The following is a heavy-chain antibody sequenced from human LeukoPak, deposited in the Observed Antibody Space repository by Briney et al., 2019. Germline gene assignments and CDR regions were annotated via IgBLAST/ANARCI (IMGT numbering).Heavy chain of an antibody. CDR3: ARDQYYYGSGKGHWFDP. CDR1: GGSISSSNW. V-gene: IGHV4-4*02. Sequence: PSGTLSLTCAVSGGSISSSNWWSWVRQPPGKGLEWIGEIYHSGSTNYNPSLKSRVTISVDKSKNQFSPKLSSVTAADTAVYYCARDQYYYGSGKGHWFDPWGQGTLVTVSS. CDR2: IYHSGST. J-gene: IGHJ5*02. D-gene: IGHD3-10*01.